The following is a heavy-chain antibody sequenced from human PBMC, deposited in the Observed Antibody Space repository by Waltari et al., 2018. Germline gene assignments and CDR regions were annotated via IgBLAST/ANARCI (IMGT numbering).Heavy chain of an antibody. CDR3: ASPGYSYGYTPQPLNY. CDR1: GGSIRSSNW. J-gene: IGHJ4*02. Sequence: QVQLQESGPGLVKPSGTLSLTCAVSGGSIRSSNWWSWVRQPPGKGLEWIGEIYHSGSTNYNPSLKSRVTISVDKSKNQFSLKLSSVTAADTAVYYCASPGYSYGYTPQPLNYWGQGTLVTVSS. D-gene: IGHD5-18*01. CDR2: IYHSGST. V-gene: IGHV4-4*02.